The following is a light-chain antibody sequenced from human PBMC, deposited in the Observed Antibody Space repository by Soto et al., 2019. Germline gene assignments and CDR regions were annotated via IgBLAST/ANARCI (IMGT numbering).Light chain of an antibody. CDR2: AAS. J-gene: IGKJ4*01. CDR1: QTISTY. V-gene: IGKV1-39*01. CDR3: QQGYSTPLT. Sequence: DIQMTQSPSSLSASVGDRVTITCRASQTISTYLNWYQQKPWRAPKLLIFAASSLQSGVPPRFSGSGSGTDFTLTVSSLQPEDFATYFCQQGYSTPLTFGGGTKVDIK.